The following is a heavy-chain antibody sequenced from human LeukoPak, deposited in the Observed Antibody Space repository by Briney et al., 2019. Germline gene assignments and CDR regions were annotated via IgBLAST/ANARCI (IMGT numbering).Heavy chain of an antibody. Sequence: GRSLRLSCAASGFTFSSYAMHWVRQAPGKGLEWVAVISYDGSNKYYADSVKGRFTISRDNSKNTLYLQMNSLRAEETAVYYCARANSEYSSSWYRTTSEAYYFDYWGQGTLVTVSS. V-gene: IGHV3-30*04. D-gene: IGHD6-13*01. J-gene: IGHJ4*02. CDR2: ISYDGSNK. CDR3: ARANSEYSSSWYRTTSEAYYFDY. CDR1: GFTFSSYA.